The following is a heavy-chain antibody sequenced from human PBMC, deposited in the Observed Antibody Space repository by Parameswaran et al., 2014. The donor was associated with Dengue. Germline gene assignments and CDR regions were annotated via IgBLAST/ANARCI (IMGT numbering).Heavy chain of an antibody. D-gene: IGHD3-10*01. Sequence: WIRQPPGKGLEWVSGISGSGGYTYYADSVKGRFTISRDNSKNTVYLQMNSLRADDTAIYYCAKGGLGGPMVQRRFDPWGQGTLVTVSS. V-gene: IGHV3-23*01. CDR2: ISGSGGYT. J-gene: IGHJ5*02. CDR3: AKGGLGGPMVQRRFDP.